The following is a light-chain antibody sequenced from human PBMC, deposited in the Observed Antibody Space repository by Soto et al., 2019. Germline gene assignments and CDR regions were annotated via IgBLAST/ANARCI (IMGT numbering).Light chain of an antibody. Sequence: QSVLTQPASVSGSPGRSVTISCTGSSSDVGDFNYVSWYQRHPGRAPKLIIYDVTNRPSGVSYRFSASKSGRTASLTISGLQAEDEADYYCSSYSSSTTNVLFGGGTKLTVL. V-gene: IGLV2-14*03. CDR1: SSDVGDFNY. CDR3: SSYSSSTTNVL. CDR2: DVT. J-gene: IGLJ2*01.